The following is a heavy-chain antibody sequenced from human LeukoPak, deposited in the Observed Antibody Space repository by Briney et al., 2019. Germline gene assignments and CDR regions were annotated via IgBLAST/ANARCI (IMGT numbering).Heavy chain of an antibody. J-gene: IGHJ6*04. CDR1: EFTFSTYW. V-gene: IGHV3-7*01. Sequence: PGGSLRLSCAASEFTFSTYWMSWVRQAPGKGLEWVASIKQDGSEKYYVDSVKGRFTISRDNAKNSVYLQMNSLRVEDTAMYYCARRAANYDFWSGYNVWGKGTTVTVSS. D-gene: IGHD3-3*01. CDR3: ARRAANYDFWSGYNV. CDR2: IKQDGSEK.